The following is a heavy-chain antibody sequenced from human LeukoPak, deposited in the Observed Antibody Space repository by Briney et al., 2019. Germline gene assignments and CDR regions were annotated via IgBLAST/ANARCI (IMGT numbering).Heavy chain of an antibody. D-gene: IGHD1-26*01. CDR1: GGSISSSSYY. CDR3: ARQYSGSYPDYFDY. CDR2: IYYSGST. Sequence: PSETLSLTRTVAGGSISSSSYYCGWIRQPPGKGLEWIGSIYYSGSTYYNPSLKSRVTISVDTTKNQFSLKLSSVTVADTAVYYCARQYSGSYPDYFDYWGQGTLVTVSS. J-gene: IGHJ4*02. V-gene: IGHV4-39*01.